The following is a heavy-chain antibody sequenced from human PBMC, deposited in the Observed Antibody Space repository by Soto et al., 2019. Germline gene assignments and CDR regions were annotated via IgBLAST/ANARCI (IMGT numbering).Heavy chain of an antibody. D-gene: IGHD3-22*01. CDR1: GYSFTSYW. CDR2: SDPGDSDT. J-gene: IGHJ5*02. Sequence: GEALKISGKGSGYSFTSYWIGWVRQMPGKGLEWRGISDPGDSDTRYSPSFQGQVTISADKSISTAYLQWRSLKASDPAMYYCARRCDSSGPRKGGNWFDPWGQGTLVTVSS. CDR3: ARRCDSSGPRKGGNWFDP. V-gene: IGHV5-51*01.